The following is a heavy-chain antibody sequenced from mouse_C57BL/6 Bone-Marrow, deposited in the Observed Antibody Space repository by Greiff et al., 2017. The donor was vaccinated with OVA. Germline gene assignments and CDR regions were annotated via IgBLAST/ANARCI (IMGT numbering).Heavy chain of an antibody. CDR1: GYAFSSSW. J-gene: IGHJ4*01. D-gene: IGHD1-1*01. CDR2: IYPGDGDT. V-gene: IGHV1-82*01. Sequence: QVQLQQSGPELVKPGASVKISCKASGYAFSSSWMNWVKQRPGKGLEWIGRIYPGDGDTDYNGKFKGKATLTADKSSSTAYMQLSSLTSEDSAVYFCARRIYYYGSSYGDYWGQGTSVTVSS. CDR3: ARRIYYYGSSYGDY.